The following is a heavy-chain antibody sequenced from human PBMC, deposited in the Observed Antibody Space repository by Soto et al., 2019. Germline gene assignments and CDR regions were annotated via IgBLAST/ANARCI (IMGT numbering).Heavy chain of an antibody. V-gene: IGHV1-58*02. J-gene: IGHJ6*03. CDR1: GFTFTSSA. CDR3: AVQWSPNYYYYMDV. CDR2: IVVGSGNT. Sequence: SVKVSCKASGFTFTSSAMQWVRQARGQRLEWIGWIVVGSGNTNYAQEFQERVTITRDMSTSTAYMELSSLRSEDTAVYYCAVQWSPNYYYYMDVWGKGTTVTVSS. D-gene: IGHD2-8*01.